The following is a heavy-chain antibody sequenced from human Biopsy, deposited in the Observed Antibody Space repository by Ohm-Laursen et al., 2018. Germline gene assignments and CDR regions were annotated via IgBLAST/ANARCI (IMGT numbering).Heavy chain of an antibody. CDR3: ARDRGYYSDRTVPGYFDL. CDR1: GDPISSYY. V-gene: IGHV4-59*01. D-gene: IGHD3-22*01. J-gene: IGHJ2*01. Sequence: ETLSLTCTVSGDPISSYYWSWIRQPPGKGLQWIGYVYYTGSTDYNPSLQSRVTISVDTSKNHFSLRLRSVTPADTAIYYCARDRGYYSDRTVPGYFDLWGRGTLVTVSS. CDR2: VYYTGST.